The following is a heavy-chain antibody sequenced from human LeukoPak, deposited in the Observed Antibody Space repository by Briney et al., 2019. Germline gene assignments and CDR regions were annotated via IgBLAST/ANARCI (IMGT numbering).Heavy chain of an antibody. J-gene: IGHJ6*03. CDR1: GFPFSPYS. CDR2: ISSSGSYT. CDR3: ARDGVTVTSVPMDV. D-gene: IGHD4-17*01. V-gene: IGHV3-21*01. Sequence: GGSLRLSCAASGFPFSPYSRNWARQAPGKGLEWVSSISSSGSYTYYADSVKGRFTISRDNAMKSLYLQMNSLRAEDTAVYYCARDGVTVTSVPMDVWGKGTTVTVSS.